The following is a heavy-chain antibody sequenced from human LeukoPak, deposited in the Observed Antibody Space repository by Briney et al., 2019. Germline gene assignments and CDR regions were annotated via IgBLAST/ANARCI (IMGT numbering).Heavy chain of an antibody. Sequence: SETLSLTCTVSGGSISSSGYYWGWIRQPPGKGLEWIGSIHYSGSTYYNPSLKSRVTISVDTSKNQFSLKLSSVTAADTAVYYCARALPSSIAARRSYTFDYWGQGTLVTVSS. J-gene: IGHJ4*02. CDR1: GGSISSSGYY. CDR2: IHYSGST. CDR3: ARALPSSIAARRSYTFDY. V-gene: IGHV4-39*07. D-gene: IGHD6-6*01.